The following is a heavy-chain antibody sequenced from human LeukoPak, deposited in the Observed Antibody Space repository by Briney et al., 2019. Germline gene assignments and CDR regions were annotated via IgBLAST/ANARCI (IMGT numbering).Heavy chain of an antibody. V-gene: IGHV3-48*01. D-gene: IGHD3-10*02. CDR3: AELGITMIGGV. Sequence: GGSLRLSCAASGFTFSSHRMNWVRQAPGKGLEWVSDISRSSTDIHYADSVTGRFTISRDNAKNSLYLQMNGLRVEDTAVYYCAELGITMIGGVWGKGTTVTISS. CDR2: ISRSSTDI. J-gene: IGHJ6*04. CDR1: GFTFSSHR.